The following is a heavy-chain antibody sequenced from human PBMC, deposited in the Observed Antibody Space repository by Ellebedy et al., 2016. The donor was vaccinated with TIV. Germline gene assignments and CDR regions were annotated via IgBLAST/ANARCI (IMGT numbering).Heavy chain of an antibody. CDR1: GFTFSNYA. V-gene: IGHV3-7*01. Sequence: GESLKISCAASGFTFSNYAMGWVRQAPGKGLEWVANIKEDGSEIHYVDSVKGRFTISRDNAKKSLYLQMNSLRVEDTAVYYCASERTTPLLSWGQGTLVTVSS. CDR2: IKEDGSEI. CDR3: ASERTTPLLS. D-gene: IGHD1-1*01. J-gene: IGHJ5*02.